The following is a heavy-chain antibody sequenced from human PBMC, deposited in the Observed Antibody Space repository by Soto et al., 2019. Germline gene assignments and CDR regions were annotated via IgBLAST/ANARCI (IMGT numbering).Heavy chain of an antibody. CDR3: ARGLPKLLRYFDWSLYWFDP. CDR2: INHSGST. V-gene: IGHV4-34*01. J-gene: IGHJ5*02. Sequence: SETLSLTCAVYGGSFSGYYWSWIRQPPGKGLEWIGEINHSGSTNYNPSLKSRATISVDTSKNQFSLKLSSVTAADTAVYYCARGLPKLLRYFDWSLYWFDPWGHGTLVTVSS. D-gene: IGHD3-9*01. CDR1: GGSFSGYY.